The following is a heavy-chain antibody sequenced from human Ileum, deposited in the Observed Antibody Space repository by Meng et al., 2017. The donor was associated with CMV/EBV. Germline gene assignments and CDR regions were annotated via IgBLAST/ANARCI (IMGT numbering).Heavy chain of an antibody. Sequence: QGQLQQWGAGLWKPSETLSLTCAVYGGSFSDYYWSWIRQPPGRGLEWVGEINHSGTTNYNPSLKSRVTISVDTSKNQFSLKLTSVTAADTAVYFCATDPGGYWGQGTLVTVSS. J-gene: IGHJ4*02. CDR3: ATDPGGY. CDR2: INHSGTT. V-gene: IGHV4-34*01. CDR1: GGSFSDYY. D-gene: IGHD1-14*01.